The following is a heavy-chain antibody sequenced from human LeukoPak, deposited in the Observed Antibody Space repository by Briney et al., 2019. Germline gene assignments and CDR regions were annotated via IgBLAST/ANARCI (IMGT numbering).Heavy chain of an antibody. CDR3: ARANGPDMVRGVIPDY. CDR1: GGSFSGYY. Sequence: SETLSLTCAVYGGSFSGYYWSWIRQPPGKGLEWIGYIYYSGSTNYNPSLKSRVTISVDTSKNQFSLKLSSVTAADTAVYYCARANGPDMVRGVIPDYWGQGTLVTVSS. V-gene: IGHV4-59*01. D-gene: IGHD3-10*01. J-gene: IGHJ4*02. CDR2: IYYSGST.